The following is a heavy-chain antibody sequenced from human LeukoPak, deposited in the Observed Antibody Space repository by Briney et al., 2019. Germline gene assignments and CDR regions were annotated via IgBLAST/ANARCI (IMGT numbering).Heavy chain of an antibody. CDR1: GFTFDDYA. Sequence: GGSLRLSCAASGFTFDDYAMHWVRQAPGKGLEWVSLISWDGGSTYYADSVKGRFTISRDNSKNSLYLQMNSLRAGDTALYYCAKDHPSIAAAGKTGGFVDYWGQGTLVTVSS. D-gene: IGHD6-13*01. CDR3: AKDHPSIAAAGKTGGFVDY. CDR2: ISWDGGST. J-gene: IGHJ4*02. V-gene: IGHV3-43D*03.